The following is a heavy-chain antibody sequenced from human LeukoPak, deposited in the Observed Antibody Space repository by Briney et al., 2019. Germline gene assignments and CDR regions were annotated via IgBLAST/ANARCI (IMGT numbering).Heavy chain of an antibody. Sequence: GGSLRLSCAASGFTFSSYAMSWVRQVPGKGLEWVSAISGSGGSTYYADSVKGRFTISRDNSKNTLYLQMNSLRAEDTAVYYCAKDEDFGVVTPFDYWGQGTLVTVSS. J-gene: IGHJ4*02. CDR3: AKDEDFGVVTPFDY. CDR2: ISGSGGST. D-gene: IGHD3-3*01. V-gene: IGHV3-23*01. CDR1: GFTFSSYA.